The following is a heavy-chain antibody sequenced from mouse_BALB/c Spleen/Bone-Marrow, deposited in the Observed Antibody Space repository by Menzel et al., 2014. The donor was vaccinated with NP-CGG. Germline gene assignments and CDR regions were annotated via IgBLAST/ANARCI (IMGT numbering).Heavy chain of an antibody. J-gene: IGHJ2*01. D-gene: IGHD3-1*01. CDR2: IYPGNSDT. V-gene: IGHV1-5*01. CDR3: TTLARNDFDY. Sequence: VQLQQSGTVLARPGAAVKMSCKASGYTFXNYWMHWVKQRPGQGLEWIGTIYPGNSDTTYNQKFKGKAKLTAVTSTSTAYMELSSLTNEDSAVYYCTTLARNDFDYWGQGTTLTVSS. CDR1: GYTFXNYW.